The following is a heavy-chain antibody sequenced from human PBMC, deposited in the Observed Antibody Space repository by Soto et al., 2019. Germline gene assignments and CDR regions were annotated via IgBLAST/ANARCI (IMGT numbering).Heavy chain of an antibody. V-gene: IGHV4-34*01. CDR2: INHSGST. CDR3: ARGERDCSGGSFYSYYYYYMDV. Sequence: PSETLSLTCAVYGGSFSGYYWSWIRQPPGKGLEWIGEINHSGSTNYNPSLKSRVTISVDTSKNQFSLKLSSVTAADTAVYYCARGERDCSGGSFYSYYYYYMDVWGKGTTVTLSS. CDR1: GGSFSGYY. D-gene: IGHD2-15*01. J-gene: IGHJ6*03.